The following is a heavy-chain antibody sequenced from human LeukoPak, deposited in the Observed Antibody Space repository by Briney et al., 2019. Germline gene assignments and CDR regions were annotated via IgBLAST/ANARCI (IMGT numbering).Heavy chain of an antibody. V-gene: IGHV3-64D*09. J-gene: IGHJ4*02. CDR1: GFTFSAYA. D-gene: IGHD5-24*01. CDR3: VKDRWVDY. CDR2: ISSNGAKT. Sequence: GGSLRLSCSVSGFTFSAYAMHWVRQAPGRGQQYVSSISSNGAKTYYADSVKGRFTISRDNSKNTLYLQMSSLRLEDTAVYYCVKDRWVDYWGQGVLVTVSS.